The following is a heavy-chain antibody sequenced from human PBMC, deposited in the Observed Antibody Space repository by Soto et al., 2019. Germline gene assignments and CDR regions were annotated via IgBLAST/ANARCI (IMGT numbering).Heavy chain of an antibody. D-gene: IGHD3-16*01. Sequence: GGSLRLSCAASGLTFSNHWMTWVRQAPGKGLEWVANIKPDGSDKYYVDSVKGRFTISRDNAKNSLYLQINSLRAEDTAVYYCAREWGRQPPNPFDYWGQGTLVTVSS. CDR1: GLTFSNHW. V-gene: IGHV3-7*01. CDR3: AREWGRQPPNPFDY. J-gene: IGHJ4*02. CDR2: IKPDGSDK.